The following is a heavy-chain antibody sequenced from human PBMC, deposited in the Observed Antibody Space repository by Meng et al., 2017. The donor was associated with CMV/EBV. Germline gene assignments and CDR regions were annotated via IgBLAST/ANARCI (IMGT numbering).Heavy chain of an antibody. D-gene: IGHD6-13*01. V-gene: IGHV3-43D*03. J-gene: IGHJ6*02. CDR1: GSTSDDYA. Sequence: GGSLRLSCAASGSTSDDYAMHWVRQAPGKGLEWVSLISWDGGSTYYADSVKGRFTISRDNSKNSLYLQMNSLRAEDTALYYCAKDIAAAAPLQHEPPPEGIYYYYGMDVWGQGTTVTVSS. CDR3: AKDIAAAAPLQHEPPPEGIYYYYGMDV. CDR2: ISWDGGST.